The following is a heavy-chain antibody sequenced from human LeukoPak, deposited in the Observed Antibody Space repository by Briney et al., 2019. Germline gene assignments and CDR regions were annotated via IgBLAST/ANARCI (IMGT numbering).Heavy chain of an antibody. V-gene: IGHV3-7*01. J-gene: IGHJ6*03. Sequence: PGGSLRLSCATSGFTFTTYWMNWVRQAPGKGLEWVANIKQDGSEKYYVDSVKGRFTISRDNAKNSLYLQMNSLRAEDTAVYYCARVTASWTYYYYYMDVWGKGTTVTVSS. CDR1: GFTFTTYW. CDR2: IKQDGSEK. D-gene: IGHD2-2*01. CDR3: ARVTASWTYYYYYMDV.